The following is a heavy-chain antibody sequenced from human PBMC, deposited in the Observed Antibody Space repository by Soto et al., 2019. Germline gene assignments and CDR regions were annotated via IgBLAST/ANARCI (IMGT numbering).Heavy chain of an antibody. CDR2: INHSGST. V-gene: IGHV4-34*01. J-gene: IGHJ6*02. Sequence: PSETLSLTCAVYGGSFSGYYWSWIRQPPGKGLEWIGEINHSGSTNYNPSLKSRVTISVDTSKNQFSLKLSSVTAADTAVYYCARGSGSGSYYYRDYYYYGMDVWGQGTTVT. CDR3: ARGSGSGSYYYRDYYYYGMDV. D-gene: IGHD3-10*01. CDR1: GGSFSGYY.